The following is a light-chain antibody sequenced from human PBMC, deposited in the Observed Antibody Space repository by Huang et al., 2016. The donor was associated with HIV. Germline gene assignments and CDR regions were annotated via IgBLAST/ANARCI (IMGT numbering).Light chain of an antibody. CDR2: AAS. V-gene: IGKV1-16*01. CDR1: QDVSEY. CDR3: QQYEGYPRT. Sequence: DIQMTQSPSSLSASVGDRVTITCRASQDVSEYLAWFQQKPGKAPKSLIYAASNLESGVPSSFSGRGSGTQFTLTISSLQPEDFATYYCQQYEGYPRTFGQGTKLDIK. J-gene: IGKJ2*01.